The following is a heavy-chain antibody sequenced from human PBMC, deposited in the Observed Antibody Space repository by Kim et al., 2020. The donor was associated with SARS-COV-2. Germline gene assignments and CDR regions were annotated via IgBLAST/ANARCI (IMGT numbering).Heavy chain of an antibody. D-gene: IGHD2-15*01. Sequence: SETLSLTCTVSGGSVSSGSYYWFWIRQPPGKGLEWIAYFYYSGSTTYNPSLKSRVTTSVDASKNQFSLNLSSVTAADTAVYYCARGPGGYCSGSSCHTQNCLDPWGPGTLVTVSS. V-gene: IGHV4-61*01. CDR3: ARGPGGYCSGSSCHTQNCLDP. J-gene: IGHJ5*02. CDR2: FYYSGST. CDR1: GGSVSSGSYY.